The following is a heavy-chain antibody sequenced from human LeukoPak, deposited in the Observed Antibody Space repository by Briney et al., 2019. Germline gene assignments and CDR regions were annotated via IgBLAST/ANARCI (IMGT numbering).Heavy chain of an antibody. CDR2: MYYSGST. D-gene: IGHD4-23*01. J-gene: IGHJ6*03. V-gene: IGHV4-39*07. CDR1: GGSISSSNYY. Sequence: SETLSLTCTVSGGSISSSNYYWGWIRQPPGKRLEWIGNMYYSGSTYYNPSIKSRVTISVGTSKNHFSLKLSSVTAADTAVYYCARELSLIYGGGYYMDVWGKGTTVTVSS. CDR3: ARELSLIYGGGYYMDV.